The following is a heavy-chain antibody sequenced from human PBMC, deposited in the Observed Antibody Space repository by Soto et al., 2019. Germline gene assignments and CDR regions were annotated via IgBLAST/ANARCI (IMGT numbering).Heavy chain of an antibody. D-gene: IGHD3-22*01. CDR1: GFTFSSYG. CDR2: ISYDGSNK. V-gene: IGHV3-30*18. J-gene: IGHJ4*02. Sequence: QVQLVESGGGVVQPGRSLRLSCAASGFTFSSYGMHWVRQAPGKGLEWVAVISYDGSNKYYAASVKGRFTISRDNSKNTLYLQMNSLRDADTAVYYCAKDYYESSGPFDYWGQGTLVTVSS. CDR3: AKDYYESSGPFDY.